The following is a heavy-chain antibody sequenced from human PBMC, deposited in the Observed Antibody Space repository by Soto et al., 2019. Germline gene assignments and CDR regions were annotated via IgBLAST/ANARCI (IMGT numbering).Heavy chain of an antibody. CDR3: ARAHPYYYYYGMDV. V-gene: IGHV4-31*03. J-gene: IGHJ6*02. CDR2: IYYSGST. CDR1: GGSISSGGYY. Sequence: SETLSLTCTVSGGSISSGGYYWSWIRQHPGKGLEWIGYIYYSGSTYYNPSLKSRVTISVDTSKNQFSLKLSSVTAADTAVYYCARAHPYYYYYGMDVWGQGTTVTVS.